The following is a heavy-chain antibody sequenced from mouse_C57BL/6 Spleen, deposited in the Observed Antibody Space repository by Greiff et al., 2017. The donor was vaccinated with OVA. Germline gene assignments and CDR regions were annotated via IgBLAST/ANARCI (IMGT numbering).Heavy chain of an antibody. V-gene: IGHV5-17*01. Sequence: DVMLVESGGGLVKPGGSLKLSCAASGFTFSDYGMHWVRQAPEKGLEWVAYISSGSSTIYYADTVKGRFTISRDNAKNTLFLQMTSLRFEDTAMYYCAYGYVVVWGTGTTVTVSS. CDR3: AYGYVVV. CDR2: ISSGSSTI. CDR1: GFTFSDYG. J-gene: IGHJ1*03. D-gene: IGHD2-10*02.